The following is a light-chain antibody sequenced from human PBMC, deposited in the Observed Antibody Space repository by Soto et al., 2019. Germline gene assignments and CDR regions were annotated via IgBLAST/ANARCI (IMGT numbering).Light chain of an antibody. J-gene: IGKJ5*01. CDR3: QQLNNWPIT. Sequence: IVMTQSPATLSLSPGERATLSCRASQSVGSDLAWYQQKPGQAPRLLIYGTSTRATGIPARFSGSVSGTEGTITSSSLKSEDGAVYDGQQLNNWPITFGQGTRLEIK. CDR2: GTS. V-gene: IGKV3-15*01. CDR1: QSVGSD.